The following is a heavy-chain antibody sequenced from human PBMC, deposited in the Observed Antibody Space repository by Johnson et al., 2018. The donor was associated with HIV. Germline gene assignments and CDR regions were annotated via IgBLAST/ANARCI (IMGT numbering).Heavy chain of an antibody. CDR1: GFMFSYYA. V-gene: IGHV3-30*09. CDR3: ARGPYYYDNFGFFGAFDI. CDR2: MSHDGTNK. D-gene: IGHD3-22*01. Sequence: QVQLVESGGGVVQPGRSLRLSCAASGFMFSYYAMHWVRQAPGKGLEWVAVMSHDGTNKYYVDSVKGRFAISRDNSKNTLVLQRNSLRAEDTAVYYCARGPYYYDNFGFFGAFDIWGQGTVVTVSS. J-gene: IGHJ3*02.